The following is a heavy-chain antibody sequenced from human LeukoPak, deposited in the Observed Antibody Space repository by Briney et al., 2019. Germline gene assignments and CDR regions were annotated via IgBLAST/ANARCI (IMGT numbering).Heavy chain of an antibody. V-gene: IGHV4-34*01. J-gene: IGHJ4*02. CDR1: GGSFSGYY. CDR3: ARGISFDY. D-gene: IGHD2/OR15-2a*01. Sequence: PSETLSLICAVYGGSFSGYYWSWIRQPPGKGLEWIGEINHSGSTNYNPSLKSRVTISVDTSKNQFSLKLSSVTAADTAVYYCARGISFDYWGQGTLVTVSS. CDR2: INHSGST.